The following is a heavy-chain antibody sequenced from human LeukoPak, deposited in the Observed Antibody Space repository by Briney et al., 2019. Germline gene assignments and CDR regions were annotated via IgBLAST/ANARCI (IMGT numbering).Heavy chain of an antibody. CDR1: GGSFSGYY. CDR2: INHSGST. J-gene: IGHJ4*02. V-gene: IGHV4-34*01. CDR3: ARVGCSGGSCEFDY. Sequence: SETLSLTCAVYGGSFSGYYWRWIRQPPGKGLEWIGEINHSGSTNYNPSLKSRVTISVDTSKNQFSLKLSSVTAADTAVYYCARVGCSGGSCEFDYWGQGTLVTVSS. D-gene: IGHD2-15*01.